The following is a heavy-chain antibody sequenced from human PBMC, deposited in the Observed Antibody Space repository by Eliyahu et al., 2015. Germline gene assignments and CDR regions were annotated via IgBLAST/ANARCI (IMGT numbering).Heavy chain of an antibody. D-gene: IGHD6-13*01. Sequence: EVQLVESGGGLVQSGGXXRLSCAASGFXFXXYNMNWVRQAPGKGLEWVSYISSRSSPIYYAHSVQGRFTISRDSAKNSLYLQMNSLRAEDTAVYYCATGELYSSNWRPDFDYWGQGTLVTVSS. V-gene: IGHV3-48*01. CDR1: GFXFXXYN. CDR3: ATGELYSSNWRPDFDY. CDR2: ISSRSSPI. J-gene: IGHJ4*02.